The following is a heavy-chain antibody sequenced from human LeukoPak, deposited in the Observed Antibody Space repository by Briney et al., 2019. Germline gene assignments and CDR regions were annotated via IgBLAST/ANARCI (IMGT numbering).Heavy chain of an antibody. V-gene: IGHV1-69*06. Sequence: ASMKLSCKASGGTFSSYAISWVRQVPGQGLEWMGAIIPIFGTANYAQKFQGRVTITADKSTGKAYMERSSLGSTATAVYSFARDHSSGWYDYWGQGTLVSVSS. CDR1: GGTFSSYA. CDR3: ARDHSSGWYDY. J-gene: IGHJ4*02. CDR2: IIPIFGTA. D-gene: IGHD6-19*01.